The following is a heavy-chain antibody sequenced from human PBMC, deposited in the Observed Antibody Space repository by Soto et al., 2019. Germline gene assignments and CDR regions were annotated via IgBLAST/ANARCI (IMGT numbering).Heavy chain of an antibody. J-gene: IGHJ6*02. CDR2: IIPIVGTG. V-gene: IGHV1-69*01. CDR3: ARVVILVPTASTHYYYHMDV. Sequence: QVQLVQSGAEVRKPGSSVTVSCKASGGTFSNYAISWVRQAPGQGLEWMGGIIPIVGTGSYAQKIQGRVKITADEPTTTAYMELSSLRFEDTAVYYCARVVILVPTASTHYYYHMDVWGPGTTVTVSS. D-gene: IGHD2-2*01. CDR1: GGTFSNYA.